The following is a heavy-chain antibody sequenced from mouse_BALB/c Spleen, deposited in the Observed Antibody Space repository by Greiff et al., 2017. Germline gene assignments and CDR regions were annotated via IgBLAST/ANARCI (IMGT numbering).Heavy chain of an antibody. CDR1: GYSITGYT. J-gene: IGHJ1*01. Sequence: EVQLQQSGPELVKPGASMKISCKASGYSITGYTMNWVKQRPGKNLEWIGLINPYNGGTSYNQKFKGKATLTVDNSSSTAYMELISLTSEDSAVYYCAGRYYYGSSYWSFDVWGEGTTVTVSS. V-gene: IGHV1-19*01. CDR3: AGRYYYGSSYWSFDV. CDR2: INPYNGGT. D-gene: IGHD1-1*01.